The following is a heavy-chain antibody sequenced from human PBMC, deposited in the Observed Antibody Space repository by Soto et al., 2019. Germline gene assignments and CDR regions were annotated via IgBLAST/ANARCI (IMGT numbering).Heavy chain of an antibody. D-gene: IGHD2-8*01. V-gene: IGHV1-2*04. CDR2: INPKSGGT. J-gene: IGHJ6*02. CDR3: ARGDSTDCSTGVCSFFYLHDMDV. Sequence: SSVKVSCKASGCSFIDYHMHWVRQAPGRGLERLGRINPKSGGTSTAQKFQGWVTMTTDTSISTASMQLTRLTSDDTAIYYCARGDSTDCSTGVCSFFYLHDMDVWG. CDR1: GCSFIDYH.